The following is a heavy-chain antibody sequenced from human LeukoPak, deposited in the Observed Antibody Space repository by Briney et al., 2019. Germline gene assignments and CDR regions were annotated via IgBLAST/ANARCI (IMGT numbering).Heavy chain of an antibody. CDR3: ARDRGPYNWGHGMDV. CDR2: VFGSGGSA. CDR1: GFTFNNYA. D-gene: IGHD1-20*01. V-gene: IGHV3-23*01. Sequence: PGGSLRLSCAASGFTFNNYAMYWVRQAPGKGLERVSGVFGSGGSAHYADSVKGRFTISRDNSKNTVYLEINSLRAEDTAVYYCARDRGPYNWGHGMDVWGPGTTVTVSS. J-gene: IGHJ6*02.